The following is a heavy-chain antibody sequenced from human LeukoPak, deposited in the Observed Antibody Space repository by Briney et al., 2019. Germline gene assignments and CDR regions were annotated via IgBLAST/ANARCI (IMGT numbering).Heavy chain of an antibody. CDR2: INTDGSSS. CDR1: GFTFSSYW. CDR3: ASGGSPGIATAAQYF. Sequence: PGGSLRLSCAASGFTFSSYWMHWVRHAPGKGLMWVSRINTDGSSSIYADSVKGRFTISRDNAKNTLSLQMNSLRAEDTAVYYCASGGSPGIATAAQYFWGQGTLVTVSS. J-gene: IGHJ4*02. V-gene: IGHV3-74*01. D-gene: IGHD6-13*01.